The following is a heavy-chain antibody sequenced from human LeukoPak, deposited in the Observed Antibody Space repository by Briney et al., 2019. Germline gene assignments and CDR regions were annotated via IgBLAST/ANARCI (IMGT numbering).Heavy chain of an antibody. D-gene: IGHD2-15*01. J-gene: IGHJ5*02. CDR3: ARVRGIVVEVPTNNCFDP. V-gene: IGHV3-7*01. CDR2: IKEDGSEK. CDR1: GFTFSTYW. Sequence: GGSLRLSCVASGFTFSTYWMSWVRQAPGKGLEWVANIKEDGSEKYYVDSVKGRFTISRDNAKNSLYLQTTSLRAEDTAVYYCARVRGIVVEVPTNNCFDPWGQGALVTVSS.